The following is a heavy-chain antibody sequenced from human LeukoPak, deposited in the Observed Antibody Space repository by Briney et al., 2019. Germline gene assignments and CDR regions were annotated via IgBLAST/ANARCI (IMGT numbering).Heavy chain of an antibody. CDR1: GYTFTDYY. V-gene: IGHV1-2*02. Sequence: PRASVKVSCKASGYTFTDYYLHWVRQAPGQVLEWMGWINPNSDGTKYAEKFQGRVTVTRDTSISTVYMELSRLRSDDTAVYYCARGLDYYDSSGYFPYYYYYMDVWGKGTTVTISS. CDR2: INPNSDGT. J-gene: IGHJ6*03. D-gene: IGHD3-22*01. CDR3: ARGLDYYDSSGYFPYYYYYMDV.